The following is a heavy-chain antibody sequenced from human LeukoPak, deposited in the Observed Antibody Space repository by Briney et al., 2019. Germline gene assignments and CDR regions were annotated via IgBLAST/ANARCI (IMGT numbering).Heavy chain of an antibody. D-gene: IGHD6-6*01. Sequence: ASVKVSCKTSEYIFTNDYMHWVRQAPGQGLEWMGVINRSGGSTNYAQKFQGRVTMTRDTSTSTFYMELSRLRSDDTAVYYCARGFVAARPNNWFDPWGQGTLVTVSS. J-gene: IGHJ5*02. CDR3: ARGFVAARPNNWFDP. CDR2: INRSGGST. CDR1: EYIFTNDY. V-gene: IGHV1-46*01.